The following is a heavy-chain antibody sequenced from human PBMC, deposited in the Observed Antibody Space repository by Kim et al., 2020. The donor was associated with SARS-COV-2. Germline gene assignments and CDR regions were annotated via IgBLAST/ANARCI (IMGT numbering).Heavy chain of an antibody. Sequence: SETLSLTCTVSGGSISSNNFYWGWIRQPPGKGLEWIGNIYYSGSTYYNPFLKSRVTISVDTSKNQFSLKLSSVTAADTAVYYCARRGGYSGFDARFDPWGQGTLVTVSS. CDR1: GGSISSNNFY. V-gene: IGHV4-39*01. CDR3: ARRGGYSGFDARFDP. D-gene: IGHD5-12*01. CDR2: IYYSGST. J-gene: IGHJ5*02.